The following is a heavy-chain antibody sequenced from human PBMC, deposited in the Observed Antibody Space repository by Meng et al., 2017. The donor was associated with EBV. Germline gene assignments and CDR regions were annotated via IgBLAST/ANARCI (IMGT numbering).Heavy chain of an antibody. V-gene: IGHV1-69*06. Sequence: QVQLGQEGAEVEEPGCSFKVSGKASGGAFISYVISWVRQAPGQGLEWMGGIIPIFGTANYAQKFQCRVTITADKSTSTAHMELSSVRSEDTAVYYCARAEIAAAGRVDYWGQGTLVTVSS. D-gene: IGHD6-13*01. CDR3: ARAEIAAAGRVDY. J-gene: IGHJ4*02. CDR1: GGAFISYV. CDR2: IIPIFGTA.